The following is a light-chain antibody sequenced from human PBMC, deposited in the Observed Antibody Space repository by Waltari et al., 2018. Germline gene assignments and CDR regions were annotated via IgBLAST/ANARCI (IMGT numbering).Light chain of an antibody. CDR2: DVS. CDR3: CSYAGSSTFDVV. Sequence: QSALTQPASVSGSPGQSITISCTGTRRDVGGYNYVSWYQQHPGKAPKLMIYDVSKRPSGVSNRFSGSKSGNTASLTISGLQAEDEADYYCCSYAGSSTFDVVFGGGTKLTVL. CDR1: RRDVGGYNY. J-gene: IGLJ2*01. V-gene: IGLV2-23*02.